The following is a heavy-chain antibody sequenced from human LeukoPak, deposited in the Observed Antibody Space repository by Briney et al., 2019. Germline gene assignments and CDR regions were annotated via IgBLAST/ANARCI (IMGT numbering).Heavy chain of an antibody. CDR1: GGSTSSGPYY. V-gene: IGHV4-39*02. CDR3: ARVGGSGRGYFDY. D-gene: IGHD3-10*01. Sequence: SETLFLTCTVSGGSTSSGPYYWGWIRQPPGKGLEWIGNIYYGENTYYNPSLKSRVTISIDTSKNHFYLKLSSLTAADTAVYYCARVGGSGRGYFDYWGQGTLVTVSS. J-gene: IGHJ4*02. CDR2: IYYGENT.